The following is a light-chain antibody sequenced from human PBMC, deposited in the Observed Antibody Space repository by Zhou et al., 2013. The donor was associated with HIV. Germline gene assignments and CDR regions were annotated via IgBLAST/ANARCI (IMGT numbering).Light chain of an antibody. CDR1: LSLLHSNGYNY. J-gene: IGKJ5*01. Sequence: DIVMTQSPLSLPVTPGEPASISCRSSLSLLHSNGYNYLHWYLQKPGQSPQLLIYLGYNRASGVPDRFSGSGSGTDFTLKISRVEAEDVGIYYCMQALQSPLTFGQGTRLEIK. CDR2: LGY. V-gene: IGKV2-28*01. CDR3: MQALQSPLT.